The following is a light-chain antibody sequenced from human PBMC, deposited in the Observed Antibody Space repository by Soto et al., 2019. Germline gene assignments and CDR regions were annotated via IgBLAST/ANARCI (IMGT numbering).Light chain of an antibody. V-gene: IGKV1-27*01. CDR1: QGIRNF. CDR2: AAS. Sequence: DIQMTQSPTSLSASVGDRVTITCRASQGIRNFVAWYQQKPGKAPKLLIYAASTLQSGVPSRFSGSGSGTEFTLPINSLQPEDVATYSCQKYSSVPVFGPGTKVEIK. J-gene: IGKJ3*01. CDR3: QKYSSVPV.